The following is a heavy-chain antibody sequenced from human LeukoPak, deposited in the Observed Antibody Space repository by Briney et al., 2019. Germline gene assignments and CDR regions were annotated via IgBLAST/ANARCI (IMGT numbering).Heavy chain of an antibody. D-gene: IGHD6-19*01. Sequence: PGGSLRLSCAASGFTFSSYGMHWVRQAPGKGLEWVAFIRYDGSNKYYADSVKGRFTISRDNSKNTLYLQMNSLRAEDTAVYYCAKAEWNSGWYRGGNYFDYWGQGTLVTVSS. CDR3: AKAEWNSGWYRGGNYFDY. CDR2: IRYDGSNK. J-gene: IGHJ4*02. CDR1: GFTFSSYG. V-gene: IGHV3-30*02.